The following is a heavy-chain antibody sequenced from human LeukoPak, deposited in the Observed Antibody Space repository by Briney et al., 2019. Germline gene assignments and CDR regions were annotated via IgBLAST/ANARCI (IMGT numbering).Heavy chain of an antibody. CDR1: GGSISSYY. CDR3: ARRNSGSGSTDV. D-gene: IGHD3-10*01. J-gene: IGHJ6*02. CDR2: IYYSGST. V-gene: IGHV4-59*08. Sequence: PSETLSLTCTVSGGSISSYYWSWIRQPPGKGLEWIGQIYYSGSTNCNPSLKSRVTISIDPTKNQFSLKLSSVTAADAAVYYCARRNSGSGSTDVWGQGTTVTVSS.